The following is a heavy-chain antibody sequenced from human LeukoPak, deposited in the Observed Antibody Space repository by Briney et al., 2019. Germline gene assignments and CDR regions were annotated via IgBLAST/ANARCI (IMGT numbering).Heavy chain of an antibody. J-gene: IGHJ6*03. CDR3: AKAPGQQLAYYYYYYMDV. Sequence: GGSLRLSCAASGFTFSSYGMHWVRQAPGKGLEWVAFIRYDGSNKYYADPVKGRFTISRDNSKNALYLQMNSLRAEDTAVYYCAKAPGQQLAYYYYYYMDVWGKGTTVTVSS. CDR2: IRYDGSNK. D-gene: IGHD6-13*01. V-gene: IGHV3-30*02. CDR1: GFTFSSYG.